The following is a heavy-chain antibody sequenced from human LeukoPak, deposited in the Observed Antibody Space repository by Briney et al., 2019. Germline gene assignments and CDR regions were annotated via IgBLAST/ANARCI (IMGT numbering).Heavy chain of an antibody. Sequence: SETLSLTCTVSGGSISSYYWSWIRQPAGKGLEWIGRIYTSGSTNYNPSLKSRVTISVDTSKNQFSLKLSSVTAADTAVYYCARRHRTYYYGSGSYYNQVSVSWFDPWDQGTLVTVSS. CDR3: ARRHRTYYYGSGSYYNQVSVSWFDP. V-gene: IGHV4-4*07. J-gene: IGHJ5*02. CDR1: GGSISSYY. D-gene: IGHD3-10*01. CDR2: IYTSGST.